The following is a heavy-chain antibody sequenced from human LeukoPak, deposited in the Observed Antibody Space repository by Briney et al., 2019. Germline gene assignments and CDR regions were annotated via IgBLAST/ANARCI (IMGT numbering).Heavy chain of an antibody. D-gene: IGHD7-27*01. J-gene: IGHJ2*01. CDR3: ARGVNWGSMFWYFDL. Sequence: PSQTLSLTCTVSGGSISSGGYYWSWIRQHPGKGLEWIGYIYYSGSTYYNPSLKSRVTISVDTSKNQFSLKLSSVTAADTAVYYCARGVNWGSMFWYFDLWGRGTLVTVSS. CDR1: GGSISSGGYY. V-gene: IGHV4-31*03. CDR2: IYYSGST.